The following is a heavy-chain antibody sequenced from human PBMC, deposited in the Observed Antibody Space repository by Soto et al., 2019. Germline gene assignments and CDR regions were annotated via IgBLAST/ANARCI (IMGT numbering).Heavy chain of an antibody. CDR1: GGSISSGGYY. V-gene: IGHV4-31*03. J-gene: IGHJ5*02. D-gene: IGHD3-3*01. CDR2: IYYSGST. CDR3: ARVEVPWRENWFDP. Sequence: QVQLQESGPGLVKPSQTLSLTCTVSGGSISSGGYYWSWIRQHPGKGLEWIGYIYYSGSTHYNPSIKSRVTISVDASKNQSSLKLSSVIAADTAVYYCARVEVPWRENWFDPWGQGTLVTVSS.